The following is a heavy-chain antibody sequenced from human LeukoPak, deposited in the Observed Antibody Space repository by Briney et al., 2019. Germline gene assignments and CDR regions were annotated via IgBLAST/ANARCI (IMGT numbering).Heavy chain of an antibody. CDR2: IYYSGST. V-gene: IGHV4-59*01. Sequence: SETLSLTCTVSGGSISSYYWSWIRQPPGKGLEWIGYIYYSGSTNYNPSLKSRVTISVDTSKNQFSLKLSSVTAADTAVYYCARGLGEYPNWFDPWGQGTLVTVSS. CDR1: GGSISSYY. D-gene: IGHD3-10*01. J-gene: IGHJ5*02. CDR3: ARGLGEYPNWFDP.